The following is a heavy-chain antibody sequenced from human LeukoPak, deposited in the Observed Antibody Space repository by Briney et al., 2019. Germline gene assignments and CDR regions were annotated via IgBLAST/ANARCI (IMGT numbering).Heavy chain of an antibody. Sequence: ASVKVSCKASGYTFTSYYMHWVRQAPGQGLEWMGIINPSGGSTSYAQKFQGRVTMTRDTSKNQFSLKLSSVTAADTAVYYCAREAYYYDSSGYSLRSLANYYFDYWGQGTLVTVSS. D-gene: IGHD3-22*01. CDR2: INPSGGST. CDR3: AREAYYYDSSGYSLRSLANYYFDY. J-gene: IGHJ4*02. V-gene: IGHV1-46*01. CDR1: GYTFTSYY.